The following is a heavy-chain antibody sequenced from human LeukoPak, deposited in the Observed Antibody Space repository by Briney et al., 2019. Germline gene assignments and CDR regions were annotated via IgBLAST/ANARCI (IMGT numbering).Heavy chain of an antibody. V-gene: IGHV3-23*01. CDR3: AKGNGDSCYSVYDF. Sequence: GGSLRLSCAASGFTFSSYAMNWVRQAPGKGLEWVSSMSGSGGGTYYADSVKGRFTISRDNFKNTPYLQINSLRAEDTAVYYCAKGNGDSCYSVYDFWGQGTLVTVSS. D-gene: IGHD2-15*01. CDR2: MSGSGGGT. J-gene: IGHJ4*02. CDR1: GFTFSSYA.